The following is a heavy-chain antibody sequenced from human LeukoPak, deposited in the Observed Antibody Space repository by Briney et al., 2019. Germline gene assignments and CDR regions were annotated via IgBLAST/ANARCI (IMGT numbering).Heavy chain of an antibody. D-gene: IGHD5-12*01. J-gene: IGHJ4*02. CDR1: GGSFSGNY. Sequence: SETLSLTCAVDGGSFSGNYWSWIRQPPGKGLEWIGEINHSGSTNYNPSLKSRVTISVDTSKNQFSLKLSSVTAADTAMYYCATSGYSGYDLNSWGQGTLVTVSS. CDR2: INHSGST. V-gene: IGHV4-34*01. CDR3: ATSGYSGYDLNS.